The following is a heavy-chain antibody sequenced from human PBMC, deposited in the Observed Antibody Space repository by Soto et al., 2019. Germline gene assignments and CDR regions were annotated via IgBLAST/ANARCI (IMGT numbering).Heavy chain of an antibody. V-gene: IGHV2-5*02. Sequence: QITLKESGPTLVKPTQTLTLTCTFSGFSLTTTGVAVGWIRQPPGKALEWLALIYWEDDERYSPSLRSRLTITKDTSKNQVVLTMTNLDPVDTATYYCARRPIFTVRDAFDIWGQGTMVTVSS. CDR1: GFSLTTTGVA. D-gene: IGHD4-4*01. CDR3: ARRPIFTVRDAFDI. J-gene: IGHJ3*02. CDR2: IYWEDDE.